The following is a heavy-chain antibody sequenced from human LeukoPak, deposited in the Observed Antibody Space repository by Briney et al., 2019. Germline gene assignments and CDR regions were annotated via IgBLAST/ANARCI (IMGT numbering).Heavy chain of an antibody. V-gene: IGHV1-18*01. Sequence: ASVKVSCKASGYTFTSYGISWVRQAPGQGLEWMGWISAYNGNTNYAQKLQGRVTMTTDTSTSTAYMELRSLRSDDTAVYYCARERAVVYSSSYYMDVWGKGTTVTVSS. J-gene: IGHJ6*03. CDR1: GYTFTSYG. CDR2: ISAYNGNT. D-gene: IGHD6-6*01. CDR3: ARERAVVYSSSYYMDV.